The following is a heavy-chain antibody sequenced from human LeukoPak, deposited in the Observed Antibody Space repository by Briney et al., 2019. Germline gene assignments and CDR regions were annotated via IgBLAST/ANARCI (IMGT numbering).Heavy chain of an antibody. CDR3: AREISRTGAFDI. J-gene: IGHJ3*02. CDR1: GFTFSNAW. Sequence: GGSLRLSCAASGFTFSNAWMSWVRQAPGKGLEWVSVIYSGGSTYYADSVKGRFTISRDNSKNTLYLQMNSLRAEDTAVYYCAREISRTGAFDIWGQGTMVTVSS. CDR2: IYSGGST. V-gene: IGHV3-66*02. D-gene: IGHD3-3*02.